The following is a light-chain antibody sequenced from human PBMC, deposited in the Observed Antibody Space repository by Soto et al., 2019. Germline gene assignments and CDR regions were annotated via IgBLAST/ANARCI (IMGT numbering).Light chain of an antibody. Sequence: EIVLTQSPGTLSLSPGERATLSCRASQSVSSSNLAWYQQKHGQAPRLLMYGASSRATGIPDRFSGSGSGTDFTLTISRLEPEDFAVYYCQLYGSSPFTFGQGTKLGSN. V-gene: IGKV3-20*01. CDR2: GAS. J-gene: IGKJ2*01. CDR1: QSVSSSN. CDR3: QLYGSSPFT.